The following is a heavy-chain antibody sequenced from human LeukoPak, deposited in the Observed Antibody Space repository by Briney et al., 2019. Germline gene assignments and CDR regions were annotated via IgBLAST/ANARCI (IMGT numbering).Heavy chain of an antibody. J-gene: IGHJ4*02. V-gene: IGHV4-39*02. Sequence: SETLSLSCTVSGDSFSSSSYPWGWIRQPPGKGLEWIGSIYYSGTTYYNPSLRSRVTISKDTSKNHFSLKLSSVTAADTALYYRSTTDRGWYGVGDYWGQGTLVTVSS. CDR1: GDSFSSSSYP. D-gene: IGHD6-19*01. CDR3: STTDRGWYGVGDY. CDR2: IYYSGTT.